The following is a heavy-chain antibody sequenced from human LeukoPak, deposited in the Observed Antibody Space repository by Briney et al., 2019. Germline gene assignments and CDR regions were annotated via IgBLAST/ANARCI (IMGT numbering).Heavy chain of an antibody. D-gene: IGHD3-9*01. CDR3: ARRKGPYDILTGYSNWFDP. V-gene: IGHV3-73*01. CDR1: GFSFSEAA. Sequence: GGSLKLSCAASGFSFSEAAIHWVRQASGKGLEWVGRIRSRTSDYATAYAASVKGRFTISRDDSKNTAFLQMNSLRTEDTAVYYCARRKGPYDILTGYSNWFDPWGQGTLVTVSS. CDR2: IRSRTSDYAT. J-gene: IGHJ5*02.